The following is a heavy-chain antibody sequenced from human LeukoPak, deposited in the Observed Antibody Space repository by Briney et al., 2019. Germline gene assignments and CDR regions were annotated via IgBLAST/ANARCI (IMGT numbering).Heavy chain of an antibody. CDR1: GFIFSGYA. CDR3: ARDLGLRAYYYYYGMDV. Sequence: GGALRLSCAASGFIFSGYAMHWVRQAPGKGLEWVAVISHDGSNKYYAASVKGRLTIARDNSRNSLSLQMNSLRTDDTAVYYCARDLGLRAYYYYYGMDVWGQGTTVTVSS. J-gene: IGHJ6*02. V-gene: IGHV3-30*03. D-gene: IGHD5-18*01. CDR2: ISHDGSNK.